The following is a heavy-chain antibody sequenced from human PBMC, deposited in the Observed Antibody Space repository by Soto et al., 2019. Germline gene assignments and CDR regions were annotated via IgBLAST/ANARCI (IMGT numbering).Heavy chain of an antibody. D-gene: IGHD6-19*01. CDR3: GKDLMGEQWLGVMHY. Sequence: ESVGNVVQPGRSLRLSCAASGFSFSDYGMHWVRQAPGKGLESVALLSYDGDKEYYADSVKGRFTISRDNSKNTVFLQMNSLRTEDTAVYYCGKDLMGEQWLGVMHYWGQGTLVTVSS. CDR2: LSYDGDKE. CDR1: GFSFSDYG. V-gene: IGHV3-30*18. J-gene: IGHJ4*02.